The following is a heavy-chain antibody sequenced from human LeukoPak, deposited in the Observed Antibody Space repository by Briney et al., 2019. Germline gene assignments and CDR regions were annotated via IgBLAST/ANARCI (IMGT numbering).Heavy chain of an antibody. D-gene: IGHD2-21*02. CDR2: IKGGGGDP. V-gene: IGHV3-23*01. CDR3: AKGGHDFNPFYW. Sequence: GGSLRLSCAASGFTFSTYVMGWVRQAPGKGLEWVASIKGGGGDPFYADSVKGRFTISRDNSKSTLFLQLNSLRADDTAVYYCAKGGHDFNPFYWWGQGTLVTVSS. CDR1: GFTFSTYV. J-gene: IGHJ4*02.